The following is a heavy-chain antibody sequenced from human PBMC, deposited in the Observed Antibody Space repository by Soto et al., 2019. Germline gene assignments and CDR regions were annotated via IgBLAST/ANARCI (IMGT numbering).Heavy chain of an antibody. CDR2: IYYSGST. V-gene: IGHV4-39*01. D-gene: IGHD6-13*01. CDR3: ARHAGQQLVKKDY. Sequence: KASETLSLTCTVSGGSISSSSYYWGWIRQPPGKGLEWIGSIYYSGSTYYNPSLKSRVTISVDTSKNQFSLKLSSVTAADTAVYYCARHAGQQLVKKDYWGQGTLVTVSS. CDR1: GGSISSSSYY. J-gene: IGHJ4*02.